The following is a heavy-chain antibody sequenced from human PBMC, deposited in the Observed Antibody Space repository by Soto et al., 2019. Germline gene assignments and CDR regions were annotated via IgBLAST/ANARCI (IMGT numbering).Heavy chain of an antibody. CDR1: GFSLSTSGVG. CDR2: IYWDDDK. CDR3: AHSGYKYGTALLDY. Sequence: QITLKESGPTLVKPTQTLTLTCTFSGFSLSTSGVGVGWIRQPPGKALEWLALIYWDDDKRYSPSLKSRLTITTDTSKNQVVLTMTNMYPVDTSTSYCAHSGYKYGTALLDYWGQGTLVTVSS. D-gene: IGHD5-18*01. J-gene: IGHJ4*02. V-gene: IGHV2-5*02.